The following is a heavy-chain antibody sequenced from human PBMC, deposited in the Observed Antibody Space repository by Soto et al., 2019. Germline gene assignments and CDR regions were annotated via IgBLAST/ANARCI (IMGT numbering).Heavy chain of an antibody. J-gene: IGHJ4*02. CDR1: GGSISNHY. CDR2: IYYTGST. CDR3: ARIAGTNLDY. Sequence: SETLSLTCPVSGGSISNHYWTWIRQTPGKGLEWIGYIYYTGSTSYNSSFKSRVTISLDTPKNLFSLSLTSVTAADTAVYYCARIAGTNLDYWGQGTPVTVSS. V-gene: IGHV4-59*08. D-gene: IGHD2-21*01.